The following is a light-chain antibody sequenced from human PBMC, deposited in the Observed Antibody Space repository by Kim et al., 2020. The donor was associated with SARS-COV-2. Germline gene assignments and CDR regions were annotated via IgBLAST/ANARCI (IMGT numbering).Light chain of an antibody. CDR1: QSISSS. CDR2: GAS. CDR3: RQYDYWRA. J-gene: IGKJ5*01. Sequence: EIVMTQSPATLSLTPGERATLSCRASQSISSSLAWYQQKPGQAPRVLIYGASARATGIPARFSGSGSGTEFTLTISNLQSEDFAVYYCRQYDYWRAFGQGKRVESK. V-gene: IGKV3-15*01.